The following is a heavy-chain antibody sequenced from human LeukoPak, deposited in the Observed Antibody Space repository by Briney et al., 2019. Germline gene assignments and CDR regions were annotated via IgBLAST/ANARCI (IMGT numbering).Heavy chain of an antibody. CDR3: AREGYYYDSSGLLGY. CDR2: ISTSSSYI. CDR1: GFTFNKYT. J-gene: IGHJ4*02. V-gene: IGHV3-21*01. D-gene: IGHD3-22*01. Sequence: GGSLRLSCAASGFTFNKYTMNWVRQAPGKGLEWVSSISTSSSYIYYADSVKGRFTISRDNAKNSLYLQMNSLRAEDTAVYYCAREGYYYDSSGLLGYWGQGTLVTVSS.